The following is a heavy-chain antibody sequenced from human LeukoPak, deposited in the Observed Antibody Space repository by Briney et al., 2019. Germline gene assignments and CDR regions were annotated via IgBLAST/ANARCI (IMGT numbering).Heavy chain of an antibody. Sequence: GGSLRLSCAASGFTLSSYGMHWVRQAPGKGLEWVAVIWYDGSNKYYADSVKGRFTISRDNSKNTLYLQMNSLRAEDTAVYYCARDDDSSGYGPHPCDYWGQGTLVTVSS. CDR2: IWYDGSNK. CDR3: ARDDDSSGYGPHPCDY. CDR1: GFTLSSYG. V-gene: IGHV3-33*01. D-gene: IGHD3-22*01. J-gene: IGHJ4*02.